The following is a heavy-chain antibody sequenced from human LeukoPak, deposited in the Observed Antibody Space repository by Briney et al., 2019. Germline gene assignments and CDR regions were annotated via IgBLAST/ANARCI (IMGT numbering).Heavy chain of an antibody. D-gene: IGHD4-17*01. Sequence: AETLSLPCTVSGGSISSYYWSWIRQPPGRGLAWMGYIYYSGSTNYNPSLKRRVTISVDTSKNRFSLKLSSVTAADTAVYYCARLYYGDYGYVDYWGQGTLVTASP. CDR3: ARLYYGDYGYVDY. V-gene: IGHV4-59*08. J-gene: IGHJ4*02. CDR1: GGSISSYY. CDR2: IYYSGST.